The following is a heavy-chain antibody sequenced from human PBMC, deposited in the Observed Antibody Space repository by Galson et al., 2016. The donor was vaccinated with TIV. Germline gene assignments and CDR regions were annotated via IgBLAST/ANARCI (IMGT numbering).Heavy chain of an antibody. J-gene: IGHJ4*02. CDR2: IIPIFHSA. CDR3: ATLGVYFGSGSYKTDF. D-gene: IGHD3-10*01. V-gene: IGHV1-69*13. CDR1: GGTFSDYG. Sequence: SVKVSCKASGGTFSDYGISWVRQAPGQGLEWMGRIIPIFHSAKSAQKFQDRVTITADESMSTVYMELSSLRSEDTAVYYCATLGVYFGSGSYKTDFWGQGTLVTVSS.